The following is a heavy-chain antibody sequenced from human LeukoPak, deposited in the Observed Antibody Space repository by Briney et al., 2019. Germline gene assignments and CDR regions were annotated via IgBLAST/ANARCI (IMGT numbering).Heavy chain of an antibody. CDR2: ISWDGEST. J-gene: IGHJ4*02. CDR3: AKSQQWLPGDY. V-gene: IGHV3-43*01. Sequence: GGSLRLSCAASGFTFGDYTLHWVRQAPGKGLEWVSLISWDGESTHYADSVKGRFTASRDNSKNSLYLQMNGLRTEDTALYYCAKSQQWLPGDYWGQGTLVTVSS. D-gene: IGHD6-19*01. CDR1: GFTFGDYT.